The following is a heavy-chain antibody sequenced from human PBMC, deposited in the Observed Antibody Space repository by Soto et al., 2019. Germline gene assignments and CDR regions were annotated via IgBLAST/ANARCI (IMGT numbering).Heavy chain of an antibody. J-gene: IGHJ6*02. CDR1: GYSFTSYW. CDR3: ASHSVWFVELSTWDYYYYGMDV. D-gene: IGHD3-10*01. V-gene: IGHV5-51*01. CDR2: IYPGGSDT. Sequence: GESLKISCKGSGYSFTSYWIGWVRQMPGKGLEWMGVIYPGGSDTRYSPSFQGQVTISADKSISTAYLQWSSLKASDTAMYYCASHSVWFVELSTWDYYYYGMDVWGQGTTVTV.